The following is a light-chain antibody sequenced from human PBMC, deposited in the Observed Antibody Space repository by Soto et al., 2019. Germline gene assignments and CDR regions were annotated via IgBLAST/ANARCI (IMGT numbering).Light chain of an antibody. CDR3: QQYGNSPRT. V-gene: IGKV3-20*01. CDR1: QSVSSSY. J-gene: IGKJ5*01. Sequence: IVLTHSPGTLSFSPGEIATLSFRASQSVSSSYLAWYQQKPGQAPRLLIYGASSRATGIPDRFSGSGSGTDFTLTISRLEPEDFAVYFCQQYGNSPRTFGQGTRLEIK. CDR2: GAS.